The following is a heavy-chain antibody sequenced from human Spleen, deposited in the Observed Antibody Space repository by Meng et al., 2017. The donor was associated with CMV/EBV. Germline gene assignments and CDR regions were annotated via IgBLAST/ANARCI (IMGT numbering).Heavy chain of an antibody. D-gene: IGHD2-2*01. J-gene: IGHJ4*02. CDR3: ASSSNSAWTPY. Sequence: ASVKVSCKTSGSTFNNYYINWVRQAPGQGLEWMGWINPKTGGANFAQKFQGRVTMTLATSISTAYMDLRRLKSDDTAVYYCASSSNSAWTPYWGQGTLVTVSS. CDR1: GSTFNNYY. V-gene: IGHV1-2*02. CDR2: INPKTGGA.